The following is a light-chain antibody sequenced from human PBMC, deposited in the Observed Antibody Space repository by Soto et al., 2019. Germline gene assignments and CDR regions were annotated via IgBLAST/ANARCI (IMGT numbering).Light chain of an antibody. V-gene: IGKV4-1*01. CDR3: QQYYSTPGFT. CDR2: CAS. Sequence: DIVMTQSPDSLAVSLGERATINCKSSQSVLYSSNNKNYLAWYQQKPGQPPKLLIYCASTRESGVPDRFSGSGSGTDFTLTISSLQAEDVAVYYCQQYYSTPGFTFGPGTKVDIK. CDR1: QSVLYSSNNKNY. J-gene: IGKJ3*01.